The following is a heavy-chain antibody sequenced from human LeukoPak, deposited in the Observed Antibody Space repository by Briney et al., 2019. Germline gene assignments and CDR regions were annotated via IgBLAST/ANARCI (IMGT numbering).Heavy chain of an antibody. J-gene: IGHJ4*02. D-gene: IGHD3-22*01. CDR3: AKDHNYYDSSGYSPIDY. V-gene: IGHV3-30*02. Sequence: GGSLRLSCAASGFTFSSYSMNWVRQAPGKGLEWVAFIRYDGSNKYYADSVKGRFTISRDNSKNTLYLQMNSLRAEDTAVYYCAKDHNYYDSSGYSPIDYWGQGTLVTVSS. CDR2: IRYDGSNK. CDR1: GFTFSSYS.